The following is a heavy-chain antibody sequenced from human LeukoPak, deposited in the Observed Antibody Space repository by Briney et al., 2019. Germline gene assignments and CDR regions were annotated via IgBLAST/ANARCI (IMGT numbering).Heavy chain of an antibody. Sequence: ASVNVSCKVSGYTLTELSMHWVRQAPGKGLEWMGGFDPEDGETIYAQKFQGRVTMTEDTSTDTAYMELSSLRSEDTAVYYCATEALRYFDWLSGDDAFDIWGQGTMVTVSS. CDR2: FDPEDGET. CDR3: ATEALRYFDWLSGDDAFDI. CDR1: GYTLTELS. V-gene: IGHV1-24*01. J-gene: IGHJ3*02. D-gene: IGHD3-9*01.